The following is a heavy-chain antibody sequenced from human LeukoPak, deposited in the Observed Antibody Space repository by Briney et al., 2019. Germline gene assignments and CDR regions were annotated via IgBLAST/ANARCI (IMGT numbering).Heavy chain of an antibody. Sequence: SETLSLTCTVSGGSISSYYWSWIRQPPGKGLEWIGYIYYSGSANYNPSLKSRVTISVDTSKNQFSLKLSSVTAADTAVYYCAGTYYYDSSGYNWFDPWGQGTLVTVSS. CDR2: IYYSGSA. CDR1: GGSISSYY. J-gene: IGHJ5*02. V-gene: IGHV4-59*08. CDR3: AGTYYYDSSGYNWFDP. D-gene: IGHD3-22*01.